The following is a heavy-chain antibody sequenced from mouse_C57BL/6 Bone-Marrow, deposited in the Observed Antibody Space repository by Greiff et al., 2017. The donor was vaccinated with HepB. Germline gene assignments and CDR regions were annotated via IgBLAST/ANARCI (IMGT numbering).Heavy chain of an antibody. V-gene: IGHV1-64*01. J-gene: IGHJ1*03. CDR2: IHPNSGST. Sequence: QVQLKQPGAELVKPGASVKLSCKASGYTFTSYWMHWVKQRPGQGLEWIGMIHPNSGSTNYNEKFKSKATLTVDKSSSTAYMQLSSLTSEDSAVYYCARPTTTVVARYWYFDVWGTGTTVTVSS. CDR1: GYTFTSYW. CDR3: ARPTTTVVARYWYFDV. D-gene: IGHD1-1*01.